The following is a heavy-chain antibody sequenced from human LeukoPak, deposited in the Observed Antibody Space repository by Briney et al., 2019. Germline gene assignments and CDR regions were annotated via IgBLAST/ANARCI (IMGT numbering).Heavy chain of an antibody. CDR1: GYTFTSYG. CDR3: ARLEAAAGPYHYYYGMDV. D-gene: IGHD6-13*01. V-gene: IGHV1-18*01. Sequence: GASVKVSCKASGYTFTSYGISWVRQAPGQGLDWMGWISGYNGNTNYAQRFQGRVTMTTDTSTSTVYMELRSLRSDDTAVYYCARLEAAAGPYHYYYGMDVWGQGTTVTVSS. CDR2: ISGYNGNT. J-gene: IGHJ6*02.